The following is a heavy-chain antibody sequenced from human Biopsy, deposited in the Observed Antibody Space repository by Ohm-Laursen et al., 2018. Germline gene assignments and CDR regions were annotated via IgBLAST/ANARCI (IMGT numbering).Heavy chain of an antibody. CDR3: ARSENYDYWSGARKFYDFDY. J-gene: IGHJ4*02. D-gene: IGHD3-3*01. CDR1: GDSINNYY. Sequence: SDTLSLTCTVSGDSINNYYWSWIRQPAGKGLEWIGCIYISGSPNYNHSLESRVTISVDTSKNQFSLKLFSMTAADAARYFCARSENYDYWSGARKFYDFDYWGQGTLVIVSS. CDR2: IYISGSP. V-gene: IGHV4-4*07.